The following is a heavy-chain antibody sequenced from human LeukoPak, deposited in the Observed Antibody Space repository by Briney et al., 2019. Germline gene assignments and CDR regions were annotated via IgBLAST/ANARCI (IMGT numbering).Heavy chain of an antibody. J-gene: IGHJ4*02. D-gene: IGHD1-26*01. CDR1: GFTVSSNY. CDR3: ARMKKFGGSYPIY. Sequence: GGSLRLSCAASGFTVSSNYMSWVRQAPGKGLEWVSVIYSGGSTYYADSVKGRFTISRDNYKNTLYLQMNSLRAEDTAVYYCARMKKFGGSYPIYWGQGTLVTVSS. CDR2: IYSGGST. V-gene: IGHV3-53*01.